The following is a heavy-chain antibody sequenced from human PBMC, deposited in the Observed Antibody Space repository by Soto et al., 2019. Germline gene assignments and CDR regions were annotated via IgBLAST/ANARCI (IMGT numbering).Heavy chain of an antibody. V-gene: IGHV4-30-2*01. D-gene: IGHD1-26*01. J-gene: IGHJ4*02. CDR2: IYHSGST. CDR3: ARVDSGSYYEPGLFDY. CDR1: GGSISSGGYS. Sequence: PSETLSLTCAVSGGSISSGGYSWSWIRQPPGKGLEWIGYIYHSGSTYYNPSLKSRVTISVDRSKNQISLKLSSVTAADTAVYYCARVDSGSYYEPGLFDYWGQGTLVTVSS.